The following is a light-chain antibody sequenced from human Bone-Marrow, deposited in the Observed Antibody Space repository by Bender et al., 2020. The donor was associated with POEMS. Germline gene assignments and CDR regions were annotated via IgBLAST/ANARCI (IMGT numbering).Light chain of an antibody. CDR2: ADR. CDR3: QSYDSNLSGYV. V-gene: IGLV1-40*01. CDR1: SSNIGAGYD. J-gene: IGLJ1*01. Sequence: QSELTQPPSVSGAPGERVTISCIGSSSNIGAGYDVHWYQQLPQTAPKLLIYADRNRPSGVPDRFSGSKSGSSASLAISGLQAEDEGDYYCQSYDSNLSGYVFGSGTRVTVL.